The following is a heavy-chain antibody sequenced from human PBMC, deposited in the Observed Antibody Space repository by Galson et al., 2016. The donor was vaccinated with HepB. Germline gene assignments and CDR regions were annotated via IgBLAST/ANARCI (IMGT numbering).Heavy chain of an antibody. Sequence: PALVKPTQTLTLTCTFSRFSLSTTGMCVSWLRQPPGKALEWLALIDWNDDKYYSTSLKARLTVSKDTSKHQVVLTMTNMDPVDTATYYCARTRSLWFGEPGTSNYYYYGMDVWGQGTTVTVSS. D-gene: IGHD3-10*01. V-gene: IGHV2-70*13. CDR3: ARTRSLWFGEPGTSNYYYYGMDV. CDR1: RFSLSTTGMC. J-gene: IGHJ6*02. CDR2: IDWNDDK.